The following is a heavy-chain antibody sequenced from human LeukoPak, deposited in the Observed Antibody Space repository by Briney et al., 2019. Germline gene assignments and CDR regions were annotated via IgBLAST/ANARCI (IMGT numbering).Heavy chain of an antibody. CDR3: GRAQGATDY. Sequence: SETLSLTCAVSGYSISSGHYWGWIRQPPGKGLEWIGSIYHSGSTYYNPSFKSRVTISVDTSKNQFSLKVNSVTAADTAVYYCGRAQGATDYWGQGTLVTVSS. CDR2: IYHSGST. V-gene: IGHV4-38-2*01. J-gene: IGHJ4*02. CDR1: GYSISSGHY. D-gene: IGHD1-26*01.